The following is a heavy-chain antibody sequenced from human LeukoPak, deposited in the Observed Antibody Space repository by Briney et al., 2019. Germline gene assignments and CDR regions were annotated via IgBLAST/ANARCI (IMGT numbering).Heavy chain of an antibody. Sequence: SCKVSGYTLTELSMHWVRQAPGKGLEWVAVISYDGSNKYYADSVKGRFTISRDNSKNTLYLQMNSLRAEDTAVYYCARGTPTTVTSPFDYWGQGTLVTVSS. J-gene: IGHJ4*02. CDR1: GYTLTELS. CDR2: ISYDGSNK. V-gene: IGHV3-30-3*01. D-gene: IGHD4-17*01. CDR3: ARGTPTTVTSPFDY.